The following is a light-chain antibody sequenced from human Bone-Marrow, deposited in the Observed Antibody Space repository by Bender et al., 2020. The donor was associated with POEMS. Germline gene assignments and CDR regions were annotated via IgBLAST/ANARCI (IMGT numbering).Light chain of an antibody. Sequence: QSALTQPRSVSGSPGQSVTISCTGTSIDVGGYNYVSWYQQHTGKAPKFMIYDVTKRPSGVSNRFSGSKSGNTASLTISGLQAEDEADYYCSSYTSSDTQVFGGGTKLTVL. CDR1: SIDVGGYNY. J-gene: IGLJ3*02. CDR3: SSYTSSDTQV. CDR2: DVT. V-gene: IGLV2-11*01.